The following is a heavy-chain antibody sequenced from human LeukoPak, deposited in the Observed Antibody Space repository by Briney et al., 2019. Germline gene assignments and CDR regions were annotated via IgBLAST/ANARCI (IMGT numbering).Heavy chain of an antibody. CDR2: IYYSGST. CDR3: ARDKIGYSSGWYDDVAYGMDV. Sequence: SETLSLTCTVSGGSISSSSYYWGWIRQPPGKGLEWIGSIYYSGSTYYNPSLKSRVTISVDTSKNQFSLKLSSVTAADTAEYYCARDKIGYSSGWYDDVAYGMDVWGQGTTVTVSS. V-gene: IGHV4-39*07. J-gene: IGHJ6*02. D-gene: IGHD6-19*01. CDR1: GGSISSSSYY.